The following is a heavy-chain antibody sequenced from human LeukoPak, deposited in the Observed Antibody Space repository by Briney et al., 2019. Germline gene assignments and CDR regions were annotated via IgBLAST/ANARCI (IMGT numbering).Heavy chain of an antibody. CDR3: AKDYAVGSIDY. Sequence: GGSLRLSCVASGFTFNNYAMSWVRQAPGKGLEWVSAISGTGGISQYADSVRGRFTISRDNSKNTVSLQMESLRAEDTALYYCAKDYAVGSIDYWGQGTLVTVSS. V-gene: IGHV3-23*01. CDR2: ISGTGGIS. CDR1: GFTFNNYA. J-gene: IGHJ4*02. D-gene: IGHD3-16*01.